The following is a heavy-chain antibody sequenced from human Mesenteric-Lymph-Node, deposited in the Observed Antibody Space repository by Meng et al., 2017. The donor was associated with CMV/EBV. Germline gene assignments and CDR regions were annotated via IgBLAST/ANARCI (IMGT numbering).Heavy chain of an antibody. Sequence: GESLKISCAASGFTFRYYAMTWFRQAPGKGLEWVSSISSSSRYIYYADSVRGRFTISRDNAKNSLYLQMNSLRAEDTAVYYCARGYYDILTGSSRHGMGVWGQGTTVTVSS. CDR1: GFTFRYYA. J-gene: IGHJ6*02. V-gene: IGHV3-21*01. CDR2: ISSSSRYI. D-gene: IGHD3-9*01. CDR3: ARGYYDILTGSSRHGMGV.